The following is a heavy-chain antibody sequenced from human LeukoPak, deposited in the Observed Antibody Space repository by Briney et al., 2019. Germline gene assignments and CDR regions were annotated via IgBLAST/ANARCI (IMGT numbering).Heavy chain of an antibody. Sequence: SETLSLTCAVSGGSISSSKWWNWVRQPPGKGLEWIGEIYHSGSTNYNPSLKSRVTISVDKSKNQFSLKLSSVTAADTAVYYCARDGSWELLYAFGIWGQGTMVTVSS. D-gene: IGHD1-26*01. J-gene: IGHJ3*02. CDR1: GGSISSSKW. CDR3: ARDGSWELLYAFGI. V-gene: IGHV4-4*02. CDR2: IYHSGST.